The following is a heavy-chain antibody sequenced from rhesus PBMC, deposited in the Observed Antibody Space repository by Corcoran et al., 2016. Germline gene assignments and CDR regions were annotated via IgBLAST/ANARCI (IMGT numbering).Heavy chain of an antibody. J-gene: IGHJ5-2*02. CDR2: ISGSGGST. CDR1: GGSISSNS. Sequence: QLQLQESGPGLVKPSETLSLTCAVSGGSISSNSWSWIRQPPGKGLEWIGRISGSGGSTDNHPSLKSRVTISTDTSKNQFSLKLSSVTAADTAVYYGAREWELNPLILSLDVWGRGVLVTVSS. CDR3: AREWELNPLILSLDV. V-gene: IGHV4-173*01. D-gene: IGHD1-44*02.